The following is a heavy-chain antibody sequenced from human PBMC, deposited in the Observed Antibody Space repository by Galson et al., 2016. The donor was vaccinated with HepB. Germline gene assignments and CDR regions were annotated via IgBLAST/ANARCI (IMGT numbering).Heavy chain of an antibody. CDR2: ISYDGSNK. J-gene: IGHJ2*01. V-gene: IGHV3-30*18. D-gene: IGHD2-2*01. CDR1: GFMFTEYG. CDR3: AKDESNGVVVATAAMDYYLDL. Sequence: SLRLSCEASGFMFTEYGMHWVRQAPGKGLEWVAVISYDGSNKYYADSVKGRFTISRDNSENKLHLQLNSLRTDNTAVYFCAKDESNGVVVATAAMDYYLDLSGRGTLVTVSS.